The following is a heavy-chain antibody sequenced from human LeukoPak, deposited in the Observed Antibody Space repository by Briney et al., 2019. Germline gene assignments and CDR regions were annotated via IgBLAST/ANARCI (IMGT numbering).Heavy chain of an antibody. CDR3: AQYCSSTSCYTRHAFDI. J-gene: IGHJ3*02. V-gene: IGHV3-21*01. Sequence: GGSLRLSCAASGFTFSSYSMNWVRQAPGKGLEWVSSISSSSSYIYYADSVKGRFTISRDNAKNSLYLQMNSLRAEDTAVYYCAQYCSSTSCYTRHAFDIWGQGTMVTVSS. D-gene: IGHD2-2*02. CDR2: ISSSSSYI. CDR1: GFTFSSYS.